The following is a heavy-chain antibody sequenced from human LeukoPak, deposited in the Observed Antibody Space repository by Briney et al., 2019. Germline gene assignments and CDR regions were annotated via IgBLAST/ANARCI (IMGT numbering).Heavy chain of an antibody. CDR2: INHSGST. Sequence: SETLSLTCDVYGGSFSGYYWSWIRQPPGKVLEWIGEINHSGSTNYNPSLKSRVTISVDTSKNQFSLKLSSVTAADTAVYYCARDAIAAAGRSFDYWGQGTLVTVSS. D-gene: IGHD6-13*01. V-gene: IGHV4-34*01. CDR1: GGSFSGYY. CDR3: ARDAIAAAGRSFDY. J-gene: IGHJ4*02.